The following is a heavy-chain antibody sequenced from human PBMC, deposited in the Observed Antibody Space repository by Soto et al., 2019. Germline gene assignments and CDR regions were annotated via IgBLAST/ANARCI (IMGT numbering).Heavy chain of an antibody. D-gene: IGHD5-18*01. Sequence: SVKVSCKASGGTFSSYAISWVRQAPGQGLEWMGGIIPIFGTANYAQKFQGRVTITADESTSTAYMELSSLRSEDTAVYYCARGAGYSYGYYYYGMEVWGQGTTVTVSS. V-gene: IGHV1-69*13. CDR2: IIPIFGTA. CDR3: ARGAGYSYGYYYYGMEV. CDR1: GGTFSSYA. J-gene: IGHJ6*02.